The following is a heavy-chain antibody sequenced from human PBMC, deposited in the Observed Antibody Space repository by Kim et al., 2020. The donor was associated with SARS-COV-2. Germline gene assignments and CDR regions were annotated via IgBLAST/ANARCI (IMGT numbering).Heavy chain of an antibody. CDR2: IYYSGST. CDR3: ARVFYGDYANYYFDY. V-gene: IGHV4-59*13. CDR1: GGSISSYY. D-gene: IGHD4-17*01. J-gene: IGHJ4*02. Sequence: SETLSLTCTVSGGSISSYYWSWIRQPPGKGLEWTGYIYYSGSTNYNPSLKSRVTISVDTSKNQFSLKLSSVTAADTAVYYCARVFYGDYANYYFDYWGQGTLVTVSS.